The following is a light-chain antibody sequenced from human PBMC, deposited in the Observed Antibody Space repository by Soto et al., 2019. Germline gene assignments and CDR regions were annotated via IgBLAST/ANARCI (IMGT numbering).Light chain of an antibody. V-gene: IGKV3-11*01. CDR3: QQRSNWLT. CDR1: QSVSSY. Sequence: EIVLTQSPATLSLSPGERATLSCRASQSVSSYLAWYQQKPGQAPRLLIYDASNKATGIPARFSGSGSGTDFTLTISSLDDEDIAVYYCQQRSNWLTFGGRTKVEIK. J-gene: IGKJ4*01. CDR2: DAS.